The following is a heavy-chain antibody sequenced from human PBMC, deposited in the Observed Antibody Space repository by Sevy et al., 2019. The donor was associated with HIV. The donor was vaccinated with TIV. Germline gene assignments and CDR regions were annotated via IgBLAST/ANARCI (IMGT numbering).Heavy chain of an antibody. D-gene: IGHD5-18*01. J-gene: IGHJ4*02. CDR2: IKSKTDGGTG. Sequence: GGSLRLSCAASGFTFTNTWMSWVRQAPGKGLEWVGCIKSKTDGGTGDYAAPVKGRFSISRDDSKNTLYLQMNSLKTEDTAVYYCTTGDPYNRYGYMRPYFFDYWGQGTLVTVSS. CDR3: TTGDPYNRYGYMRPYFFDY. V-gene: IGHV3-15*01. CDR1: GFTFTNTW.